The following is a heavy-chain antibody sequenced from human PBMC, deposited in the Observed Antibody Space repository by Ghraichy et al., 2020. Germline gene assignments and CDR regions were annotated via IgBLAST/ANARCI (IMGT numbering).Heavy chain of an antibody. D-gene: IGHD4/OR15-4a*01. CDR2: VYSGGSR. V-gene: IGHV3-53*01. J-gene: IGHJ6*02. Sequence: GEGGEGVSVVYSGGSRYYADSVKGRFTMSRDNSKNTLYLQMNSLRAEDTAVYYCARRLFYYYGMDVWGQGTTVTVSS. CDR3: ARRLFYYYGMDV.